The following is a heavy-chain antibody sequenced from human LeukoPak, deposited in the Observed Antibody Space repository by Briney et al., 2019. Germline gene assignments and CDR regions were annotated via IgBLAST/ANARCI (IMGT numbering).Heavy chain of an antibody. CDR2: IYYSGST. J-gene: IGHJ4*02. CDR3: ARGSASGRYYDFWSGLRRPGGIDY. V-gene: IGHV4-59*08. D-gene: IGHD3-3*01. Sequence: SETLSLTCTVSGGSISSYYWSWIRQPPGKGLEWIGYIYYSGSTNYNPSLKSRVTISVDTSKNQFSLKLSSVTAADTAVYYCARGSASGRYYDFWSGLRRPGGIDYWGQGTLVTVSS. CDR1: GGSISSYY.